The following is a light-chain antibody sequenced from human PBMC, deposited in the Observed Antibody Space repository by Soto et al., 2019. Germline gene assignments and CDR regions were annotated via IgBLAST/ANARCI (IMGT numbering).Light chain of an antibody. Sequence: QSALTQPASGSGSPGQSITISCTGTSSDVGGYNYVSWYQQRPAKVPKLMIYHVSNRPSGVSDRFSGSKSGNTASLTISGLQAEDEGDYYCYSYTTSSTYVFGTGTKVTVL. CDR1: SSDVGGYNY. J-gene: IGLJ1*01. CDR2: HVS. CDR3: YSYTTSSTYV. V-gene: IGLV2-14*01.